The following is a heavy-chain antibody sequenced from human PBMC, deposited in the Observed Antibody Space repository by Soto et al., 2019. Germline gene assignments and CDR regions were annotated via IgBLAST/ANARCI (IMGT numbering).Heavy chain of an antibody. D-gene: IGHD3-10*01. Sequence: QVQLVQSGAEVKKPGSSVKVSCKASGGTFSSFTFSWLRQTPGQGLEWMEWIIPIVGTSNYAQKFQGRVPITAVESTGSAYMELSSVSSEDTAAYYCARLQPVVRETMMTGTTVMDVWGQGSTVTVSS. V-gene: IGHV1-69*01. CDR3: ARLQPVVRETMMTGTTVMDV. J-gene: IGHJ6*02. CDR1: GGTFSSFT. CDR2: IIPIVGTS.